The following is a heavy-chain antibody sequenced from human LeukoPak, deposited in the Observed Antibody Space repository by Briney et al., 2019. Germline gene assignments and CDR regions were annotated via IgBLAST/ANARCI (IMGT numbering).Heavy chain of an antibody. V-gene: IGHV3-23*01. CDR2: ISGSGGST. J-gene: IGHJ4*02. CDR1: GFTFSSYA. CDR3: AKDEYSSPYYFDY. D-gene: IGHD6-6*01. Sequence: VGSLRLSCAASGFTFSSYAMSWVRQAPGKGLEWVSAISGSGGSTYYAESVKGPFTISRDNSKNTLYLQMNSLRAGDTAVYYCAKDEYSSPYYFDYWGQGTLVTVSS.